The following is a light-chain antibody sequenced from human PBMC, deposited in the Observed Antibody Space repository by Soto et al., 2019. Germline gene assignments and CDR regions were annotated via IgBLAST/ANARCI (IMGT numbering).Light chain of an antibody. J-gene: IGKJ1*01. V-gene: IGKV3-20*01. CDR1: HSVSSSY. CDR2: GAS. Sequence: EIVLTQSPGTLSLSPGERATHSCRASHSVSSSYLAWYQQKPGQAPRLLIYGASSRATGIPDRFSGSGSGTDFTLTISRLEPEDFAVYYCQQYGSSSWTFGQGTKV. CDR3: QQYGSSSWT.